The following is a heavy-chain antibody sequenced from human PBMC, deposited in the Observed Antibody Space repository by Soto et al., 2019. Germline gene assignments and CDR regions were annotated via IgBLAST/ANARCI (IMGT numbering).Heavy chain of an antibody. CDR2: IYYSGST. V-gene: IGHV4-31*03. J-gene: IGHJ4*02. Sequence: SETLSLTCTVSGGSISSGGYYWSWIRQHPGKGLEWIGYIYYSGSTYYNPSLKSRVTISVDTSKNQFSLKLSSVTAADTAVYYCARGRVQAAMYFDYWGQGTLVTVSS. CDR3: ARGRVQAAMYFDY. D-gene: IGHD2-2*01. CDR1: GGSISSGGYY.